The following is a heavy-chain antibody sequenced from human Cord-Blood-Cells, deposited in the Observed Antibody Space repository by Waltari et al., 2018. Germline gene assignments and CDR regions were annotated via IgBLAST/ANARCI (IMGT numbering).Heavy chain of an antibody. D-gene: IGHD2-2*01. Sequence: QVQLQESGPELVKPSETLSLTCTVSGGSISSYYWSWIRQPAGTGLEWIGRIYTSGSTNYNPSLKSRVTMSVDTSKNQFSLKLSSVTAADTAVYYCASTLRYCSSTSCYPYYYYYYMDVWGKGTTVTVSS. V-gene: IGHV4-4*07. CDR2: IYTSGST. J-gene: IGHJ6*03. CDR3: ASTLRYCSSTSCYPYYYYYYMDV. CDR1: GGSISSYY.